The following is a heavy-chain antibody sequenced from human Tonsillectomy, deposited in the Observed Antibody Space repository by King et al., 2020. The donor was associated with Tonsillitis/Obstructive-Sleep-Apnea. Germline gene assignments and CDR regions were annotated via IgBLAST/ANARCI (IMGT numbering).Heavy chain of an antibody. Sequence: VQLVESGGGLVQPGGSLRLSCAASGFTFSSSYSMSWVRQAPGKGLEWVSYITSSSSTIYYADSVKGRFTISRDNAKNSLFLQMNSLRDEDTAVYYCARTGDLDFCGQGTLVTVSS. V-gene: IGHV3-48*02. CDR1: GFTFSSSYS. CDR2: ITSSSSTI. CDR3: ARTGDLDF. D-gene: IGHD7-27*01. J-gene: IGHJ4*02.